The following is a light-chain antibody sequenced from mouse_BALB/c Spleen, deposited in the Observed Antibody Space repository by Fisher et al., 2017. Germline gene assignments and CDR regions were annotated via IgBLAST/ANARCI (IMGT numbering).Light chain of an antibody. CDR3: QQRSSYPFT. J-gene: IGKJ4*01. CDR1: SSVSY. V-gene: IGKV4-59*01. Sequence: IVLTQSPAIMSASPGEKVTMTCSASSSVSYMHWYQQKSGTSPKRWIYDTSKLASGVPARFSGSGSGTSYSLTISSMEAEDVATYYCQQRSSYPFTFGSGTKLEIK. CDR2: DTS.